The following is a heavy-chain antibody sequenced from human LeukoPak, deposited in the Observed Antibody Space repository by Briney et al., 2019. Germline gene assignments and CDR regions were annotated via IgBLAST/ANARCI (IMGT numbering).Heavy chain of an antibody. J-gene: IGHJ4*02. D-gene: IGHD5-18*01. CDR2: IYHSGST. CDR1: GGSISSGGYS. Sequence: SQTLSLTCAVSGGSISSGGYSWSWIRQPPGKGLEWIGYIYHSGSTYYNPSLKSRATISVDRSKNQFSLKLSSVTAADTAVYYCARDSTGYSYGGFFDYWGQGTLVTVSS. CDR3: ARDSTGYSYGGFFDY. V-gene: IGHV4-30-2*01.